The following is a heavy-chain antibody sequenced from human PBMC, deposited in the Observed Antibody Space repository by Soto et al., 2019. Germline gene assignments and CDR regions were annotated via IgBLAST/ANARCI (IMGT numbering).Heavy chain of an antibody. J-gene: IGHJ6*03. CDR1: GGSISSYY. Sequence: SETLSLTCTVSGGSISSYYWSWIRQPPGKGLEWIGYIYYSGSTNYNPSLKSRVTISVDTSKNQFSLKLSSVTAADTAVYYCARWMAGGHDYYYYCMDVWGKGTTVTVSS. D-gene: IGHD2-15*01. V-gene: IGHV4-59*01. CDR3: ARWMAGGHDYYYYCMDV. CDR2: IYYSGST.